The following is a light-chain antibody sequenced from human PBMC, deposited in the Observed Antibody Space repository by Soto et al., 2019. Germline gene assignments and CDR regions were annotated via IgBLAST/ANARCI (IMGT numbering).Light chain of an antibody. CDR3: LHDYNYPYT. CDR1: QGIRND. J-gene: IGKJ2*01. CDR2: GAS. V-gene: IGKV1-6*01. Sequence: AIQMTQFPSSLSASVGDRVTITCRASQGIRNDLGWYQQKSGKAPKLLIFGASTLQSGVPSRSSGSGSGTDFTLTISSLQPEDFATYYCLHDYNYPYTFGQGTKVDIK.